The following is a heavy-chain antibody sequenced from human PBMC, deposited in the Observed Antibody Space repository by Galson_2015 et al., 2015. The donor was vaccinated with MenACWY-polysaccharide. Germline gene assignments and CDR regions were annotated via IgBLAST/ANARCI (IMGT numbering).Heavy chain of an antibody. Sequence: SLRLSCAASGFTVSSNYMSWVRQAPGKGLEWVSVIYSGGSTYYADSVKGRFTISRDNSKNTLYLQMNSLRAEDTAVYYCARAPLGGEPTMYMDVWGKGTTVTVSS. J-gene: IGHJ6*03. CDR3: ARAPLGGEPTMYMDV. V-gene: IGHV3-53*01. CDR1: GFTVSSNY. D-gene: IGHD2-21*01. CDR2: IYSGGST.